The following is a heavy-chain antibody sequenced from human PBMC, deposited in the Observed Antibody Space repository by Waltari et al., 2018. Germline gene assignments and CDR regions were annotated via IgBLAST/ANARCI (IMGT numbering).Heavy chain of an antibody. J-gene: IGHJ3*02. V-gene: IGHV1-24*01. CDR3: ATEDLENVGGRTYAAFHI. Sequence: QVQLVQSGAEVTKPGASVKVSCKVSGYTLTDISIHWVRQAPGRGLEWMGGVDSEDGETNFEQKFQGRFTLTEDTSTETAYLELSSMRSEDTAVYYCATEDLENVGGRTYAAFHIWGQGTMVTVSS. D-gene: IGHD3-16*01. CDR1: GYTLTDIS. CDR2: VDSEDGET.